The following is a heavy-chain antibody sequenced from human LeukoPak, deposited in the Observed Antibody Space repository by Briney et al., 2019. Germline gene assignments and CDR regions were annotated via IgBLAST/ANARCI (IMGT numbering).Heavy chain of an antibody. CDR2: IKQDGSEK. D-gene: IGHD6-19*01. V-gene: IGHV3-7*01. CDR3: AGGQWLENYFDY. Sequence: GGSLRLSCAASGFTFSSYWMSWVRQAPGKGLEWVANIKQDGSEKYYVDSVKGRFTISRDNSKNTLSLQMNSLRAEDTAVYYCAGGQWLENYFDYWGQGTLVTVSS. J-gene: IGHJ4*02. CDR1: GFTFSSYW.